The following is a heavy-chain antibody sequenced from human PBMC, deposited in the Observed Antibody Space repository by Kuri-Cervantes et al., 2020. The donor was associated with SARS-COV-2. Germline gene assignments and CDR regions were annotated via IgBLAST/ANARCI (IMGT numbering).Heavy chain of an antibody. Sequence: ASVKVSCKASGYTFTGYYMHWVRQAPGQGLEWMGWINPNSGGTNYAQKFQGRVTMTRDTSTSTVYMELSSLRSEDTAVYYCARGKSRENPDVLDYWGQGTLVTVSS. CDR3: ARGKSRENPDVLDY. V-gene: IGHV1-2*02. J-gene: IGHJ4*02. D-gene: IGHD5-24*01. CDR2: INPNSGGT. CDR1: GYTFTGYY.